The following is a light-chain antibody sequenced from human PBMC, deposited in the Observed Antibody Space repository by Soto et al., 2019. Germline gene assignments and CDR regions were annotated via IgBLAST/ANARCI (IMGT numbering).Light chain of an antibody. V-gene: IGKV3-20*01. J-gene: IGKJ5*01. CDR1: QSVSSNL. Sequence: EIVLTQSPGTLSLSPGERATLSCRASQSVSSNLLAWYQEKPGQAPRLLIYGASKRATGIPDRFSGSGSGTDFTLTISRLEAEDFAVYYCRQYGTSLGFPVGGGTRLEIK. CDR3: RQYGTSLGFP. CDR2: GAS.